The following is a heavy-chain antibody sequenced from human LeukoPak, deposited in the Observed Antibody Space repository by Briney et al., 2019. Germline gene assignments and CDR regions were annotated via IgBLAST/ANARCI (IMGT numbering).Heavy chain of an antibody. Sequence: PGGSLRLSCAASGFTFSDYYMSWIRRAPGKGLEWVSGISGSGGSTYYADSVKGRFTISRDNSNSKNTLYLQMNSLRAEDTAVYYCAKATTTVLVFDYWGQGTLVTVSS. CDR3: AKATTTVLVFDY. D-gene: IGHD4-17*01. CDR2: ISGSGGST. J-gene: IGHJ4*02. CDR1: GFTFSDYY. V-gene: IGHV3-23*01.